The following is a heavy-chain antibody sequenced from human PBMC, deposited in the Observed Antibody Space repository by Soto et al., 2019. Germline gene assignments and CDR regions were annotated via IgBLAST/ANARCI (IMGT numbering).Heavy chain of an antibody. CDR2: IYYSGST. CDR1: GGSISSGDYY. J-gene: IGHJ3*02. CDR3: ARGALYSSSARDDAFDI. D-gene: IGHD6-6*01. V-gene: IGHV4-30-4*01. Sequence: QVQLQESGPGLVKPSQTLSLTCTVSGGSISSGDYYWSWIRQPPGKGLEWIGYIYYSGSTYYNPSLKSRVTISVDTSKNQFSLKLSSVTAAVTAVYYCARGALYSSSARDDAFDIWGQGTMVTVSS.